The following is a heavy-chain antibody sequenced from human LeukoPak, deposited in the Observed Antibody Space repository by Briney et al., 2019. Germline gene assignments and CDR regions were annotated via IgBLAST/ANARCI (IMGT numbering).Heavy chain of an antibody. CDR3: AKAPVTTCSGAYCYPFDY. CDR1: RFTFSSYS. V-gene: IGHV3-21*04. Sequence: GGSLRLSCAASRFTFSSYSMNWVRQAPGKGLEWVSSISSSSYIYYADSVKGRFTISRDNAKNSLYLQMNSLRAEDAAVYYCAKAPVTTCSGAYCYPFDYWGQGTLVTVSS. D-gene: IGHD2-15*01. CDR2: ISSSSYI. J-gene: IGHJ4*02.